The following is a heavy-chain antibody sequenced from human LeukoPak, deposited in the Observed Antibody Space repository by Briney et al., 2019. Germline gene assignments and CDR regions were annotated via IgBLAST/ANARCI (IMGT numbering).Heavy chain of an antibody. D-gene: IGHD6-19*01. CDR1: GGSFSGYY. CDR3: ARGRGIAVAADGFDI. J-gene: IGHJ3*02. Sequence: SETLSLTCAVYGGSFSGYYWSWIRQPPGKGLEWIGEINHSGSTNYNPSLKSRVTISVDTSKNQFSLKLSSVTAADTAVYYCARGRGIAVAADGFDIWGQGKIVTVSS. V-gene: IGHV4-34*01. CDR2: INHSGST.